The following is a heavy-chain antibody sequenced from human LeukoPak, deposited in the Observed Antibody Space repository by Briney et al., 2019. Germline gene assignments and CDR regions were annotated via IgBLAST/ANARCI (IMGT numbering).Heavy chain of an antibody. V-gene: IGHV3-21*01. Sequence: GGSLRLSCAASGFSFSTYAISWVRQAPGKGLEWVSCISTTSSYIFYADSVRGRFTISRDNAKNSLYLQMDSLRAEDTAVYYCAKDVEQIWIHYFDYWGQGTLVTVSS. J-gene: IGHJ4*02. CDR2: ISTTSSYI. CDR1: GFSFSTYA. CDR3: AKDVEQIWIHYFDY. D-gene: IGHD5-18*01.